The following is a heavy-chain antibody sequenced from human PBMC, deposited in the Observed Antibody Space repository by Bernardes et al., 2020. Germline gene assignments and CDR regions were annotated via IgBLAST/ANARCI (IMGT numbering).Heavy chain of an antibody. V-gene: IGHV4-61*01. J-gene: IGHJ4*02. CDR2: IYNSGNT. Sequence: SETLSLTCTVSGGSVTSGNYFWTWIRQPPGKGLEWIGYIYNSGNTNYNPSLKSRVTISLDTSKNQFSLRLTSVTAADTAVYYCARDRPEDSRTIDYWGRGTLVTVSS. CDR1: GGSVTSGNYF. D-gene: IGHD3-22*01. CDR3: ARDRPEDSRTIDY.